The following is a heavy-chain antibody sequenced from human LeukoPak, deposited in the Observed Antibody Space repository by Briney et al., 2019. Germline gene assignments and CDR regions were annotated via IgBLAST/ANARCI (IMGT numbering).Heavy chain of an antibody. J-gene: IGHJ3*02. V-gene: IGHV4-59*01. D-gene: IGHD2-15*01. CDR1: GGSISSYY. Sequence: SETLSLTXTVSGGSISSYYWSWIRQPPGKGLEWIGDIYYSGSTNYNPSLKSRVTISVDTSKNQFYLKLSSVTAADTAVYYCARCSRVADAFDIWGQGTMVTVSS. CDR3: ARCSRVADAFDI. CDR2: IYYSGST.